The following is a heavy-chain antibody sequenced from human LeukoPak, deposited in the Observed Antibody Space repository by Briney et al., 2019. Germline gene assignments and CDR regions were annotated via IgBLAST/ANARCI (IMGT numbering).Heavy chain of an antibody. J-gene: IGHJ5*02. D-gene: IGHD6-19*01. Sequence: PGESLKISCKGSGYSFTSYWIGWVRQMPGKGLEWMGIIYPGDSDTRYSPSSQGQVTISADKSISTAYLQWSSLKASDTAMYYCARLVSSGWSTRHAWFDPWGQGTLVTVSS. CDR1: GYSFTSYW. V-gene: IGHV5-51*03. CDR3: ARLVSSGWSTRHAWFDP. CDR2: IYPGDSDT.